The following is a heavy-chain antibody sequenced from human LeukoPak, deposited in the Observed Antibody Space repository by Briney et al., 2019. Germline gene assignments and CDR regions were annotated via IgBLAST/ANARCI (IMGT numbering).Heavy chain of an antibody. Sequence: ASVKVSCKASGYTFTSYGISWVRQAPGQGLEWMGWISAYNGNTNYAQKLQGRVTMTTDTSTSTAYMELWSLRSDDTAVYYCARDRYILGYCSGGSCYLPPYYFDYWGQGTLVTVSS. CDR1: GYTFTSYG. J-gene: IGHJ4*02. CDR3: ARDRYILGYCSGGSCYLPPYYFDY. D-gene: IGHD2-15*01. CDR2: ISAYNGNT. V-gene: IGHV1-18*01.